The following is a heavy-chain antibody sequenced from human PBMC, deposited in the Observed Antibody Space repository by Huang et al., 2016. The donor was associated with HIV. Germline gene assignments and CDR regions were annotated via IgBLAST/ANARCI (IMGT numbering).Heavy chain of an antibody. D-gene: IGHD2-8*02. J-gene: IGHJ4*02. CDR1: GFTVSTNY. V-gene: IGHV3-53*01. Sequence: EVQLVESGGGLIQPGGSLRLSCAASGFTVSTNYMTWVRQAPGKGLEWVSLIYSGGTTYYADSVKGRFTISRDDSVNTLYLHMTSLRAGDTAVYYCAKEGDTGAALGYWGQGTLVTVS. CDR3: AKEGDTGAALGY. CDR2: IYSGGTT.